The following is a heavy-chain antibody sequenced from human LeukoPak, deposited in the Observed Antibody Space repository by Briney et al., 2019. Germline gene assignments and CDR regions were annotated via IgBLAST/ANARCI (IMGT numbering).Heavy chain of an antibody. D-gene: IGHD3-22*01. Sequence: PGGSLRLSCAASGFTFSSYAMHWVRQAPGKGLGWVAVISYDGSNKYYADSVKGRFTISRDNSKNTLYLQMNSLRAEDTAVYYCASSYYLYYFDYWGQGTLVTVSS. V-gene: IGHV3-30-3*01. CDR2: ISYDGSNK. J-gene: IGHJ4*02. CDR3: ASSYYLYYFDY. CDR1: GFTFSSYA.